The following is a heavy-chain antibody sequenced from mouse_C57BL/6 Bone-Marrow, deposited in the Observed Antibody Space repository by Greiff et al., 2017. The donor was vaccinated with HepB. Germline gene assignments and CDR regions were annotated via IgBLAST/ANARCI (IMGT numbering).Heavy chain of an antibody. CDR3: ARKEGITTVRSFYAMDY. J-gene: IGHJ4*01. Sequence: QVQLKESGAELARPGASVKMSCKASGYTFTSYTMHWVKQRPGQGLEWIGYINPSSGYTKYNQKFKDKATLTADKSSSTAYMQLSSLTSEDSAVYYCARKEGITTVRSFYAMDYWGQGTSVTVSS. D-gene: IGHD1-1*01. CDR1: GYTFTSYT. V-gene: IGHV1-4*01. CDR2: INPSSGYT.